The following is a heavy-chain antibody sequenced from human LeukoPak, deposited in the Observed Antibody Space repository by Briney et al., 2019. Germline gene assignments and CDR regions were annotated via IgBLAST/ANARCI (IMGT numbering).Heavy chain of an antibody. CDR1: GYTFTSYG. J-gene: IGHJ4*02. CDR3: ARYRKLWSPQGLDY. CDR2: ISAYNGNT. Sequence: ASVKVSCKASGYTFTSYGISWVRQAPGQGLEWMGWISAYNGNTNYAQKLQGRVTMTTDTSTSTAYMELRSLRSDDTAVYYCARYRKLWSPQGLDYWGQGTLVTVSS. V-gene: IGHV1-18*01. D-gene: IGHD5-18*01.